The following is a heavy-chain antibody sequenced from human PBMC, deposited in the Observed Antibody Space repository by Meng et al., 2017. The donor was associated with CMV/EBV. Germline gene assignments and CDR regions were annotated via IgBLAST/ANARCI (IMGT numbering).Heavy chain of an antibody. CDR3: ARVDCSSTSCYLRFDP. CDR2: INPNSGGT. J-gene: IGHJ5*02. CDR1: GYTFTGYY. Sequence: ASVKVSCKASGYTFTGYYMHWVRQAPGQGLEWMGWINPNSGGTNYAQKFQGRVTMTRDTSISTAYMGLSRLRSDDTAVYYCARVDCSSTSCYLRFDPWGQGTLVTVSS. D-gene: IGHD2-2*01. V-gene: IGHV1-2*02.